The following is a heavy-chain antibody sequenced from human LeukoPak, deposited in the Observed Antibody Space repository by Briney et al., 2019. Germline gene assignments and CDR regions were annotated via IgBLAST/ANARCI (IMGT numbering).Heavy chain of an antibody. D-gene: IGHD2-21*01. V-gene: IGHV3-53*01. CDR1: GFTVSDNY. CDR2: IYSGGDT. Sequence: GGSLRLSCAASGFTVSDNYMSWVRQAPGEGLEWVSLIYSGGDTFYADSVKGRLTISRDNSKNTPYLQMSSLRAEDTAVYYCARDSNSFPNYFDYWGQGTLVTVSS. J-gene: IGHJ4*02. CDR3: ARDSNSFPNYFDY.